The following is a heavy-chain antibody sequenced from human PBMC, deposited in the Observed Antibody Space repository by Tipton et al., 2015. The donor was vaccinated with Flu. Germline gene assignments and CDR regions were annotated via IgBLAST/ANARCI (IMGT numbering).Heavy chain of an antibody. Sequence: LSLTCVASGFTFNDYYMIWIRQVPGRGLEWVSHISRSGSMIDYVDSVKGRFTVSRDNAKNSVYLQMNDLRPEDTAMYYCARDYVVVPATTADYFYGMDVWGRGTTVTVSS. CDR2: ISRSGSMI. CDR3: ARDYVVVPATTADYFYGMDV. D-gene: IGHD2-2*01. J-gene: IGHJ6*02. V-gene: IGHV3-11*01. CDR1: GFTFNDYY.